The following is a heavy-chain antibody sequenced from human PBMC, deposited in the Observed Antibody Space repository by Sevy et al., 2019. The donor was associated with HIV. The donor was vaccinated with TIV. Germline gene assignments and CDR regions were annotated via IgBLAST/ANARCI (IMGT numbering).Heavy chain of an antibody. CDR2: LSFGCGKI. J-gene: IGHJ4*02. D-gene: IGHD2-8*01. Sequence: GESLKISCAASGFAFYDYSMSWIRPAPGKGLEWVATLSFGCGKINYADPVKGRFTISRDNSKNSFYLQMDNLRVEDTALYYWAREGGTRPHDYWGQGTRVTVSS. V-gene: IGHV3-23*01. CDR1: GFAFYDYS. CDR3: AREGGTRPHDY.